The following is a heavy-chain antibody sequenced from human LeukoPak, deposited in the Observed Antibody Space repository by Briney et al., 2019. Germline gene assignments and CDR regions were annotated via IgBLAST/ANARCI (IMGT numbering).Heavy chain of an antibody. Sequence: ASVKVSCKASGYTFTGYYMHWVRQAPGQGLEWMGWINPNSGGTNYAQKFQGRVTMTRDTSISTAYMELSRLRSDDTAVYYCALDCSGGSCYSSHWGQGTLVTVSS. CDR3: ALDCSGGSCYSSH. CDR1: GYTFTGYY. D-gene: IGHD2-15*01. CDR2: INPNSGGT. J-gene: IGHJ4*02. V-gene: IGHV1-2*02.